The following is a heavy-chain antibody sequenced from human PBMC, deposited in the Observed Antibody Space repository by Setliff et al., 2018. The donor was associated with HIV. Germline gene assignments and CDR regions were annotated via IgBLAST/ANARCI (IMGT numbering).Heavy chain of an antibody. CDR3: ARAPQDRTTWYFDL. J-gene: IGHJ2*01. D-gene: IGHD4-17*01. Sequence: KPSETLSLTCAVSGFSVSSGYYWGWIRQPPGKGLEWIGSIYHSGTTYYNPSLASRVIISADTSRKRFSLQLNSVTAADTGVYFCARAPQDRTTWYFDLWGRGTLVTVSS. V-gene: IGHV4-38-2*01. CDR2: IYHSGTT. CDR1: GFSVSSGYY.